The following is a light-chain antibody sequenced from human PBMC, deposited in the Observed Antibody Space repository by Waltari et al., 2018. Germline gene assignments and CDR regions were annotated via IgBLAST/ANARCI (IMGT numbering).Light chain of an antibody. J-gene: IGKJ4*01. V-gene: IGKV1-16*02. CDR3: QQYVTYPRT. CDR1: RDIVDF. Sequence: IQMTQSPSSLSASVGDRVTLTCRAIRDIVDFLSWFQQKPGKAPKSLIYAASTLENGVPSKFSGSGSGTEFTLTINNLQPDDFATYYCQQYVTYPRTFGGGTRVEIK. CDR2: AAS.